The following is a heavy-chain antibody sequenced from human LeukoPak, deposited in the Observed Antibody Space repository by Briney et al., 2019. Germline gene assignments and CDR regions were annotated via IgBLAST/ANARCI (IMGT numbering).Heavy chain of an antibody. V-gene: IGHV4-39*01. Sequence: SETLSLTCTVSGGSISSSSYYWGWLRQPPGKGLEWIGSIYYSGSTYYNPSLKSRVTISVDTSKDQFSLKLSSVTAADTAVYYCASLSAAEDYWGQGTLVTVSS. CDR2: IYYSGST. CDR3: ASLSAAEDY. CDR1: GGSISSSSYY. D-gene: IGHD6-25*01. J-gene: IGHJ4*02.